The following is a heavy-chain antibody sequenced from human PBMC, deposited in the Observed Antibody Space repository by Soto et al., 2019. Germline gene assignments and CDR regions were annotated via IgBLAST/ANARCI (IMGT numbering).Heavy chain of an antibody. Sequence: GGSLRLSCAAPGFTFSSYGMHWVRQAPGKGLEWVAVISYDGSNKYYADSVKGRFTISRDNSKNTLYLQMNSLRAEDTAVYYSAKETDRDRRRSYLGWFDTWGQGTLVTVSS. CDR1: GFTFSSYG. CDR3: AKETDRDRRRSYLGWFDT. V-gene: IGHV3-30*18. D-gene: IGHD1-1*01. CDR2: ISYDGSNK. J-gene: IGHJ5*02.